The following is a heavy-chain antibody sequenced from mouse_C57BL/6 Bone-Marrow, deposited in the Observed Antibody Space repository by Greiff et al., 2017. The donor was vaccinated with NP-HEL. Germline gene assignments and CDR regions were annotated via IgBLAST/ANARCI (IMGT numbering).Heavy chain of an antibody. CDR2: ISSGSSTI. D-gene: IGHD2-4*01. CDR1: GFTFSDYG. J-gene: IGHJ4*01. V-gene: IGHV5-17*01. CDR3: ARYDYDPYYAMDY. Sequence: DVKLQESGGGLVKPGGSLKLSCAASGFTFSDYGMHWVRQAPEKGLEWVAYISSGSSTIYYADTVKGRFTISRDNAKNTLFLQMTSLRSEDTAMYYCARYDYDPYYAMDYWGQGTSVTVSS.